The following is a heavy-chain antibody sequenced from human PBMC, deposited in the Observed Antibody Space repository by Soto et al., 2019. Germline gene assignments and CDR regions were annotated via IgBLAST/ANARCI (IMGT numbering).Heavy chain of an antibody. CDR3: ARALRRYLGAFDI. CDR1: GYSFTSYW. Sequence: GESLKISCKGSGYSFTSYWIGWVRQMPGKGLEWMGIIYPGDSDTRYSPSFQGQVTISADKSISTAYLQWSSLKASDSAMYYCARALRRYLGAFDIWGQGTMVTVSS. D-gene: IGHD1-1*01. CDR2: IYPGDSDT. J-gene: IGHJ3*02. V-gene: IGHV5-51*01.